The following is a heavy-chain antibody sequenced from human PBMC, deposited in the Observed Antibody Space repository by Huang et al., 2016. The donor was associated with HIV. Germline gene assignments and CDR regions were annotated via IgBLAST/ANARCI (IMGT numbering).Heavy chain of an antibody. Sequence: QVQLLQSGPEVKKPGASVKVSCKASAHIFSNYGITWVRQAPGQGLEWVGWISTFNGHKNLAQKFEGRVTMTTDTSTSTSYMEMRSLTKDDTAIYFCARATSVADRGYFDSWGQGTLVTVSP. CDR2: ISTFNGHK. CDR3: ARATSVADRGYFDS. CDR1: AHIFSNYG. D-gene: IGHD6-19*01. J-gene: IGHJ4*02. V-gene: IGHV1-18*04.